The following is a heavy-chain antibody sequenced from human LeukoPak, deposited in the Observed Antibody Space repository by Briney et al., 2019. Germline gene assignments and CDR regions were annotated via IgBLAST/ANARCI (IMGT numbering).Heavy chain of an antibody. CDR2: ISSSGSTI. D-gene: IGHD4-17*01. V-gene: IGHV3-48*01. CDR1: GFTFRNYS. J-gene: IGHJ4*02. CDR3: ARDGYGFGDYDSYFDY. Sequence: PGGSLRLSCAASGFTFRNYSMNWDRQAPGRGLEWVSYISSSGSTIYYADSVKGRFTISRDNAKNSLSLQMNSLGAEDTAVYYCARDGYGFGDYDSYFDYWGQGTLVTVSS.